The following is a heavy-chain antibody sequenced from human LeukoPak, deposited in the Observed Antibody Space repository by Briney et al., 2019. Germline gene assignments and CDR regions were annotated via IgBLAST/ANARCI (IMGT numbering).Heavy chain of an antibody. J-gene: IGHJ4*02. CDR3: TKRALGSAYYFDS. Sequence: GGSLRLSCAASGFTVSSNYMSWVRQAPGKGLDWVSSINGNGDSTYYADSVQSRFTISRDNSKKTLYLQMNSLRAEDTAVYYCTKRALGSAYYFDSWGQGTLVTVSS. CDR2: INGNGDST. D-gene: IGHD1-26*01. CDR1: GFTVSSNY. V-gene: IGHV3-23*01.